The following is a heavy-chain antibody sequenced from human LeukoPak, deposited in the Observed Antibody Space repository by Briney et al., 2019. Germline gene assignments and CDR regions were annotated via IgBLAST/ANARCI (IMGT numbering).Heavy chain of an antibody. J-gene: IGHJ6*02. D-gene: IGHD3-10*01. V-gene: IGHV3-21*01. CDR3: ARIREYYYYYYGMDV. CDR1: GFTFDDYA. CDR2: ISSSSSYI. Sequence: PGGSLRLSCAASGFTFDDYAMHWVRQAPGKGLEWVSSISSSSSYIYYADSVKGRFTISRDNAKNSLYLQMNSLRAEDTAVYYCARIREYYYYYYGMDVWGQGTTVTVSS.